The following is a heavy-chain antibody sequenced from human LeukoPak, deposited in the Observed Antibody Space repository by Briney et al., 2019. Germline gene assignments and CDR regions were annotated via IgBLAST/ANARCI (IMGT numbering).Heavy chain of an antibody. Sequence: PGGSLRLSCAASGFTFSSYAMHWVRQAPGKGLEWVSYISSSGSTIYYADFVKGRFTISRDNSKNTLYLQMNSLRAEDTAVYYCAKSPQNEYGDQPLPLEDVYYYYYYIDVWGKGTTVTVSS. CDR2: ISSSGSTI. J-gene: IGHJ6*03. CDR3: AKSPQNEYGDQPLPLEDVYYYYYYIDV. V-gene: IGHV3-48*01. CDR1: GFTFSSYA. D-gene: IGHD4-17*01.